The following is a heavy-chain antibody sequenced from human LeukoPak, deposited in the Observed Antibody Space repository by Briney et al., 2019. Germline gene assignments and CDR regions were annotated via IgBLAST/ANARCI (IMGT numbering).Heavy chain of an antibody. D-gene: IGHD6-19*01. CDR2: IYYSGST. CDR3: ATPSGYSSGWSRDYYYYMDV. CDR1: GGSISSYY. V-gene: IGHV4-59*08. Sequence: ASETLSLTCTVSGGSISSYYWSWIRRPPGKGLEWIGYIYYSGSTNYNPSLKSRVTISVDTSKNQFSLKLSSVTAADTAVYYCATPSGYSSGWSRDYYYYMDVWGKGTTVTVSS. J-gene: IGHJ6*03.